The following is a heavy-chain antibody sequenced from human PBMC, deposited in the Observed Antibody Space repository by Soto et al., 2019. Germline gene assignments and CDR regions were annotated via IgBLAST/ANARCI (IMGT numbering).Heavy chain of an antibody. V-gene: IGHV3-11*01. Sequence: GGSLRLSCAASGFTFSDYYMSWIRQAPGKGLEYISYISNGGSFIYYADSVKGRFTISRDTAKTSLYLQMNSLRAEDTSLYFCARHRYYEGSVPGYGMDVWGQGTTVTVSS. J-gene: IGHJ6*02. CDR2: ISNGGSFI. CDR1: GFTFSDYY. D-gene: IGHD3-16*01. CDR3: ARHRYYEGSVPGYGMDV.